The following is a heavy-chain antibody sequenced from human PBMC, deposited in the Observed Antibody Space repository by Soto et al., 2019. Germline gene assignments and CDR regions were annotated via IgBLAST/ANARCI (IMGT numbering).Heavy chain of an antibody. Sequence: SVKVSCKASGFTFTSSAVQWVRQARGQRLEWIGRIVVGSGNTNYAQKFQERVTITRDMSTSTAYMELSSLRSEDTAVYYCAAGDVVVPAYYYYYGMDVWGQGTTVTVSS. D-gene: IGHD2-2*01. CDR2: IVVGSGNT. CDR3: AAGDVVVPAYYYYYGMDV. V-gene: IGHV1-58*01. J-gene: IGHJ6*02. CDR1: GFTFTSSA.